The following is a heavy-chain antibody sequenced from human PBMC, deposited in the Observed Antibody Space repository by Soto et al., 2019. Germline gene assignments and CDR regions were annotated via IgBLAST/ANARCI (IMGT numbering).Heavy chain of an antibody. D-gene: IGHD3-3*01. J-gene: IGHJ6*03. CDR2: INHSGST. V-gene: IGHV4-34*01. CDR1: GGSFSGYY. Sequence: SETLSLTCAVYGGSFSGYYWSWIRQPPGKGLEWIGEINHSGSTNYNPSLKSRVTISVDTSKNQFSLKLSSVTAADTAVYYCARVRAIFGVVIGVYYYYYMDVWGKGTTVTVSS. CDR3: ARVRAIFGVVIGVYYYYYMDV.